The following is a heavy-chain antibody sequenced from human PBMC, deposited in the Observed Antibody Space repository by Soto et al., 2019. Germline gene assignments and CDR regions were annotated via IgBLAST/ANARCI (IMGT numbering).Heavy chain of an antibody. CDR3: AKEYCTTTTCSNYYYSYVMDV. CDR1: GFTFSNYV. CDR2: LSTSGAST. V-gene: IGHV3-23*01. D-gene: IGHD2-2*01. Sequence: GGSLRLSCAASGFTFSNYVMSWVRQAPEKGLEWVSGLSTSGASTYYADSVTGRFTISRDNSKNMLYLQMNSLRADDTAVYYCAKEYCTTTTCSNYYYSYVMDVWGQGTTVTVSS. J-gene: IGHJ6*02.